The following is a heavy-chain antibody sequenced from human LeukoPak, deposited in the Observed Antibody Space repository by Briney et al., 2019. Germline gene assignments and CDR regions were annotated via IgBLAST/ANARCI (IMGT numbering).Heavy chain of an antibody. V-gene: IGHV1-46*01. CDR3: ARDIGDTLDAFDI. J-gene: IGHJ3*02. CDR1: GYTFTSYY. Sequence: ASVKVSCKASGYTFTSYYMHWVRQAPGQGLEWMGIINPSDGSTSYAQKFQGRVTMTRDTSTSTVYMELSSLRSEDTAVYYCARDIGDTLDAFDIWGQGTMVTVSS. CDR2: INPSDGST. D-gene: IGHD5-18*01.